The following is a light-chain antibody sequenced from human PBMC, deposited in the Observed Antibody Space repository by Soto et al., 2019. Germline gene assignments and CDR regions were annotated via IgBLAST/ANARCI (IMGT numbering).Light chain of an antibody. Sequence: QSVLTQPPSASGTPGQRVTISCSGSSSNIGSNTVNWYQQLPGTAPKLLIYSNNQRPSGVPDRFSGSKSGTSASLAISGLESEDEADYYCAACDDSLNGPVFCGVTKLTVL. CDR1: SSNIGSNT. V-gene: IGLV1-44*01. CDR2: SNN. CDR3: AACDDSLNGPV. J-gene: IGLJ3*02.